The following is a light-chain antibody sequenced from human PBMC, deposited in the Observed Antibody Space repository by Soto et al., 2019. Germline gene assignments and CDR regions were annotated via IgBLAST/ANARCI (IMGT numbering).Light chain of an antibody. Sequence: IQLTQSPPSLSASVRDRVTNTCRASQDISNYLAWYQQKPGKAPTLLIYAASTLRSGVPSRFSGGGSGTDFTLSISSLQPEDFATYYCQHLNSYPITFGQGTRLE. CDR2: AAS. CDR3: QHLNSYPIT. J-gene: IGKJ5*01. V-gene: IGKV1-9*01. CDR1: QDISNY.